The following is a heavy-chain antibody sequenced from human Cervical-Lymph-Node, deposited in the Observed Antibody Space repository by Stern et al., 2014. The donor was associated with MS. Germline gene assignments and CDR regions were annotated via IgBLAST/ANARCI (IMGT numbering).Heavy chain of an antibody. J-gene: IGHJ4*02. V-gene: IGHV1-58*01. CDR1: GFTFTSSA. CDR2: IVVGSGNT. Sequence: MQLVESGPEVKKPGTSVKVSCKASGFTFTSSAVQWVRQARGQRLEWIGWIVVGSGNTNYAQKFQERVTITRDMSTSTAYMELSSLRSEDTAVYYCAADQAQGDFDYWGQGTLVTVSS. CDR3: AADQAQGDFDY.